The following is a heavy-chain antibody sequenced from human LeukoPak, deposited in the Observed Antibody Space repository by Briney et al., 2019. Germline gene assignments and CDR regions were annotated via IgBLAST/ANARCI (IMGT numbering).Heavy chain of an antibody. V-gene: IGHV3-21*04. CDR1: GFTFSSYS. D-gene: IGHD2-2*01. CDR2: ISGSTSSI. CDR3: AKGYRYQLLGTFDS. J-gene: IGHJ5*01. Sequence: GGSLRLSCAASGFTFSSYSMNWVRQAPGKGLEWVSSISGSTSSIYYADSVKGRFTISRDNSKDTLYLQMNSLRAEDTAVYYCAKGYRYQLLGTFDSWGQGKLVTVSS.